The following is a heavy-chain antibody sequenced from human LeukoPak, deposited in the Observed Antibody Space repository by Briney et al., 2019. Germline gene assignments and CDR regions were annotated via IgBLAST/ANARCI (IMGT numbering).Heavy chain of an antibody. D-gene: IGHD3-10*01. CDR1: GFTFSSYA. Sequence: PGGSLRLSCAASGFTFSSYAMSWVRPAPGKGLEWVSAISGSGGSTYYADPVKGRFTISRDNSKNTLYLQMNSLRAEDTAVYYCAKSSRGYYYYYMDVWGKGTTVTVSS. J-gene: IGHJ6*03. CDR2: ISGSGGST. CDR3: AKSSRGYYYYYMDV. V-gene: IGHV3-23*01.